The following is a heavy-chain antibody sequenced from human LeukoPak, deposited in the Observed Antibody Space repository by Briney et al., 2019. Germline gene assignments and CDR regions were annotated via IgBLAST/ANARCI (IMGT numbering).Heavy chain of an antibody. CDR1: GGSISGYY. D-gene: IGHD1-26*01. CDR2: IYYSGST. Sequence: SETLSLTCTVSGGSISGYYWSWIRQPPGKGLEWIGYIYYSGSTNYNPSLKSRVTISVDTSKNQFSLKLSSVTAADTAVYYCARGGRIVGATVRYHYFDYWGQGTLVTVSS. J-gene: IGHJ4*02. CDR3: ARGGRIVGATVRYHYFDY. V-gene: IGHV4-59*12.